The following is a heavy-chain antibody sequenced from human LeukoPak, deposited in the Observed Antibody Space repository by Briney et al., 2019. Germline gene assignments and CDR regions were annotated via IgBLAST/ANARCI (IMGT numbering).Heavy chain of an antibody. D-gene: IGHD2-2*01. J-gene: IGHJ2*01. Sequence: GGSLRLSCAASGFTFSTSWMNWVRQAPGKGLEWVASIEPDGNEKYYMDSVKGRFTISRDNAKNSLYLHMNSLRAEDTAMYYCARGSRYCSTTSCYPNWYFDLWGRGTLVTVSS. CDR3: ARGSRYCSTTSCYPNWYFDL. CDR1: GFTFSTSW. CDR2: IEPDGNEK. V-gene: IGHV3-7*01.